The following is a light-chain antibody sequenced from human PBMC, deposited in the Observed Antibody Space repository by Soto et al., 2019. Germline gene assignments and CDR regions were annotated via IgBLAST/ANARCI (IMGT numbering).Light chain of an antibody. CDR1: SNDVGGHDY. CDR3: SSYTDSSNYV. Sequence: QSALTQPASVSGSPGQSITISCTGTSNDVGGHDYVSWYQQQPGKAPKLMIYQVTNRPSGVSNRFSGSRSGNTASLTISGLQAEDEADYYCSSYTDSSNYVFGTGTKVTVL. CDR2: QVT. J-gene: IGLJ1*01. V-gene: IGLV2-14*01.